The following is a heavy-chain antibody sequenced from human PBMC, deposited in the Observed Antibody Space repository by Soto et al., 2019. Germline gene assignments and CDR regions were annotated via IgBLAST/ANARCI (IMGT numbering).Heavy chain of an antibody. CDR1: GDSISRNGYF. J-gene: IGHJ6*02. CDR2: FYYSVSS. CDR3: ARGTMPRAPGYYYPMDG. Sequence: SETLSLTFTVSGDSISRNGYFWTWIRQHQGKGLEWIGYFYYSVSSYYNPSLKSRVIISVDTSKNQFSLDLTAVTPADTAVYYCARGTMPRAPGYYYPMDGWGHGTTVTVSS. V-gene: IGHV4-31*03. D-gene: IGHD3-10*01.